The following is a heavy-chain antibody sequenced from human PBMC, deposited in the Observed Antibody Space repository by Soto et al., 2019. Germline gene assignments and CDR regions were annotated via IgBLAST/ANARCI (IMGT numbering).Heavy chain of an antibody. D-gene: IGHD6-19*01. J-gene: IGHJ4*02. Sequence: EVQLLESGGGFVQFGGSLRLSCAASGFTFGSHAMSWVRQAPGKGLEWVSAFSGSGGSTNYADSVKGRFTISRDNSKNTVYLQMSSLRVDDTAVYYCAKDRSSGWYRPDAFDYWGQGILVTVSS. V-gene: IGHV3-23*01. CDR2: FSGSGGST. CDR1: GFTFGSHA. CDR3: AKDRSSGWYRPDAFDY.